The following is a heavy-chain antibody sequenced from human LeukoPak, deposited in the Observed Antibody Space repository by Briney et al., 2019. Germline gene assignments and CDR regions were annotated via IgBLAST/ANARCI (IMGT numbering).Heavy chain of an antibody. Sequence: SETLSLTCTVSGGSISSSSYYWSWIRQPPGKGLEWIGYIYYSGTTNYNPSLKSRVTISVDTSKNQFSLKLSSVTAADTAVYYCARGVYIAAAQYAYWGQGTLVTVSS. CDR2: IYYSGTT. CDR3: ARGVYIAAAQYAY. V-gene: IGHV4-61*01. CDR1: GGSISSSSYY. J-gene: IGHJ4*02. D-gene: IGHD6-13*01.